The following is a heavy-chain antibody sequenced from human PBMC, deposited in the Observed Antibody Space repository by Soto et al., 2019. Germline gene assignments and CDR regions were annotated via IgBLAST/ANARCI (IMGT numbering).Heavy chain of an antibody. J-gene: IGHJ5*02. V-gene: IGHV3-30*18. D-gene: IGHD3-22*01. Sequence: GGSLRLSCTASGFRFSRYGMHWVRQAPGKGLEWVAIISYDGSNKYYADSVKGRFTISRDDSKNTLYLQMNSLRAEDTAVYYCAKDGEALYYYDTSGPKTWFDPWGLGTLVTVSS. CDR2: ISYDGSNK. CDR3: AKDGEALYYYDTSGPKTWFDP. CDR1: GFRFSRYG.